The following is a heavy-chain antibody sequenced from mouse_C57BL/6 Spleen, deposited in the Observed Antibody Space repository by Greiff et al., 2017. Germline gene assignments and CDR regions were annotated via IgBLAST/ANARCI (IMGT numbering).Heavy chain of an antibody. J-gene: IGHJ3*01. CDR3: ASRPVAY. CDR2: IDPSDSYT. V-gene: IGHV1-50*01. CDR1: GYTFTSYW. Sequence: VQLQQPGAELVKPGASVKLSCKASGYTFTSYWMQWVKQRPGQGLEWIGEIDPSDSYTNYNQKFKGKATLTVDTSSSTAYMQLSSLTSEDSAVYYCASRPVAYWGQGTMVTVSA.